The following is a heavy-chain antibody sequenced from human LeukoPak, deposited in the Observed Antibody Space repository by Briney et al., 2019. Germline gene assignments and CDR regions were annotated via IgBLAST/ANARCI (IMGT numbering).Heavy chain of an antibody. J-gene: IGHJ6*02. D-gene: IGHD5-24*01. CDR3: ARAGWRTSYYGMDV. V-gene: IGHV1-2*02. CDR2: INPNSGGT. Sequence: ASVKVSCKASGYTFTGYYMHWVRQGPGQGLEWMGWINPNSGGTNYAQKFQGRVTMTRDTSISTAYMELSRLRSDDTAVYYCARAGWRTSYYGMDVWGQGTTVTVSS. CDR1: GYTFTGYY.